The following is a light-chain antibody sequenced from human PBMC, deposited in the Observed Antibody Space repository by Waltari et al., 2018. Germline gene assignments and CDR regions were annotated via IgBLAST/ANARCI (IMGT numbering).Light chain of an antibody. CDR2: KAS. V-gene: IGKV1-5*03. CDR3: QQYNSYSWT. Sequence: DIQMTQSPSTLSASVADRVTITCRASQSLSSWLVWYQQKPGKAPKLLIYKASSLESGVPSRFSGSGSGTEFTLTISSLQPDDFATYYCQQYNSYSWTFGQGTKVEIK. CDR1: QSLSSW. J-gene: IGKJ1*01.